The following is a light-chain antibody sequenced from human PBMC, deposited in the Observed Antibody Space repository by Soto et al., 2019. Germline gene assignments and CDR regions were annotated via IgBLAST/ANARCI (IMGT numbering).Light chain of an antibody. V-gene: IGKV1-5*03. CDR3: QHYNTYPWT. J-gene: IGKJ1*01. CDR2: KAS. CDR1: QSISSW. Sequence: DIQMTQSPSTLSASVGDRVTITCRASQSISSWLAWYQQKPGKAPKLLIYKASSLESGVPSRFSGSGSETEFTLTISRLQPDDFATYYCQHYNTYPWTFGQGTNVEIK.